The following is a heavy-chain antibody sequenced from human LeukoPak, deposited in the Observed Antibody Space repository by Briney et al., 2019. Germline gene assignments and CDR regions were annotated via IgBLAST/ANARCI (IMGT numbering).Heavy chain of an antibody. CDR3: ARLRAEAFDI. J-gene: IGHJ3*02. Sequence: GGSLRLSCAASGFTFSSYAMSWVRQAPGKGLEWVSAISGSGGSTYYADSVKGRFTISRDNSKNTLYLQMNSLRAEDTTVYYCARLRAEAFDIWGQGTMVTVSS. D-gene: IGHD4-17*01. CDR2: ISGSGGST. CDR1: GFTFSSYA. V-gene: IGHV3-23*01.